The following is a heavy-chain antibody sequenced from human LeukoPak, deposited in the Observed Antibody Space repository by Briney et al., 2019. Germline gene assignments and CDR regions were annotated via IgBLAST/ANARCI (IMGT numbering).Heavy chain of an antibody. V-gene: IGHV4-59*01. D-gene: IGHD6-13*01. CDR1: GCSISTYY. CDR2: IYCGGST. Sequence: SETLSLTCIGSGCSISTYYWSWIRQPPGKGLEWIGYIYCGGSTNYNPSLKSRVTVSVDTSKKQDSLKLNSVTAADTAVYYCARDSGMAAAGYFDYWGQGTLDTVSS. J-gene: IGHJ4*02. CDR3: ARDSGMAAAGYFDY.